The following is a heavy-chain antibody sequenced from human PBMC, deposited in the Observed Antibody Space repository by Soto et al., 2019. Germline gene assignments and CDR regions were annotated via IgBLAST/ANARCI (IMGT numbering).Heavy chain of an antibody. CDR3: ARDPVCSGGSCYDY. J-gene: IGHJ4*02. Sequence: EVQLVESGGGLVQPGGSLRLSCAASGFTFSRYWMTWVRQAPGKGLEWVANIKQDGSEIYYVDSVKGRFTISRDNAENSLYLQMNILRAEDTAVYYCARDPVCSGGSCYDYWGQGTLVTVSS. CDR1: GFTFSRYW. D-gene: IGHD2-15*01. CDR2: IKQDGSEI. V-gene: IGHV3-7*01.